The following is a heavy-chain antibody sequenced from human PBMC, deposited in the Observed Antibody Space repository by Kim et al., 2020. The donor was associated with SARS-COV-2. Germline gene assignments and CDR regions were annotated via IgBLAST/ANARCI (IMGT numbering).Heavy chain of an antibody. D-gene: IGHD5-18*01. J-gene: IGHJ6*02. V-gene: IGHV7-4-1*02. Sequence: ASVKVSCKASGYTFTSYAMNWVRQAPGQGLVWMGWINTNTGNPTYAQGFTGRFVFSLDTSVSTAYLQISSLKAEDTAVYYCARDRIQLWPKNYYYYGMDVWGQGTTVTVSS. CDR3: ARDRIQLWPKNYYYYGMDV. CDR2: INTNTGNP. CDR1: GYTFTSYA.